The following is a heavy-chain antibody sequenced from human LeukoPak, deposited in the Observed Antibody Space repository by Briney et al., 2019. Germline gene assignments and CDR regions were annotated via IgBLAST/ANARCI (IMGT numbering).Heavy chain of an antibody. CDR1: GDSVSSNSAA. Sequence: SQTLSLTCDISGDSVSSNSAAWNWIRQSPSRGLEWLGRTYYRSKWSNDYAVSVKSRIIINPDTSKNQFSLHLNFVTPEDTAVYYCARVTWQQLAPLIDYWGQGTLVTVSS. CDR3: ARVTWQQLAPLIDY. J-gene: IGHJ4*02. D-gene: IGHD6-13*01. V-gene: IGHV6-1*01. CDR2: TYYRSKWSN.